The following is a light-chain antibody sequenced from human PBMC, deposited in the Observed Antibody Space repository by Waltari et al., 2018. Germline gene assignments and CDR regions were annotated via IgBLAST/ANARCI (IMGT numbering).Light chain of an antibody. CDR2: EDY. CDR3: CSYVSGDTWV. CDR1: SSDVGTYNL. J-gene: IGLJ3*02. V-gene: IGLV2-23*01. Sequence: QSPLTQPASVSGSPGQSITISSTGTSSDVGTYNLVSWYQQHPGKAPKLMIYEDYKRPSGVSNRFSGSKSGNTASLTISGLQAEDEADYYCCSYVSGDTWVFGGGTELAVL.